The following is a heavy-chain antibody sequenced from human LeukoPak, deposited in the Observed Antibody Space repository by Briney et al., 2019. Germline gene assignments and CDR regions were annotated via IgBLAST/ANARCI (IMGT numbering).Heavy chain of an antibody. CDR2: INHSGST. V-gene: IGHV4-34*01. CDR1: GGSFSGYY. J-gene: IGHJ4*02. Sequence: SETLSLTCAVYGGSFSGYYWSWIRQPPGKGLEWIGEINHSGSTNYNPSLKSRVTISVDTSKNQFSLKLSSVTAADTAVYYCARVFPVLRFLEWLPSDHFDYWGQGTLVTVSS. D-gene: IGHD3-3*01. CDR3: ARVFPVLRFLEWLPSDHFDY.